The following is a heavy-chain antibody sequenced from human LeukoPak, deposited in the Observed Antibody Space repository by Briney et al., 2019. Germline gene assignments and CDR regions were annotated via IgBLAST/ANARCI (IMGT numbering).Heavy chain of an antibody. J-gene: IGHJ4*02. CDR3: ARSSYYGDILPFDY. V-gene: IGHV5-51*07. CDR1: GYTFTNYW. Sequence: GGSLKISCKGSGYTFTNYWIGWVHQMPGKGLKCMGIIYPGDSDTRYSPSFQGQVTISADKSISTAYLQWSSLRASDTAMYYCARSSYYGDILPFDYWGQGTLVTVSS. D-gene: IGHD3-10*01. CDR2: IYPGDSDT.